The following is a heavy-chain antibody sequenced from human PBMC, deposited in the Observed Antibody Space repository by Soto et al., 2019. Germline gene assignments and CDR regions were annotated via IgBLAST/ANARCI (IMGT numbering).Heavy chain of an antibody. CDR2: INPNSGGT. CDR1: GYTFTGYY. Sequence: GASVKVSCKASGYTFTGYYMHWLRQAPGQGLEWMGWINPNSGGTNYAQKFQGWVTMTRDTSISTAYMELSRLRSDDTAVYYCARGHSLVTVAADAFDIWGQGTMVTVSS. CDR3: ARGHSLVTVAADAFDI. D-gene: IGHD5-18*01. V-gene: IGHV1-2*04. J-gene: IGHJ3*02.